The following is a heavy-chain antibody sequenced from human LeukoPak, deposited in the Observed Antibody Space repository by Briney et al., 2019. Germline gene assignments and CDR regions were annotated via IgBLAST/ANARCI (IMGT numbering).Heavy chain of an antibody. CDR1: GFTFSSYA. J-gene: IGHJ6*04. CDR2: ISHDGSNK. D-gene: IGHD6-19*01. Sequence: GGSLRLSCAASGFTFSSYAMHWVRQAPGKGLEWGAVISHDGSNKYYADSVKGRFTISRDNSKNTQYLQMNSLRAEDTAVYYCARRPAVAATGTNYYGMDVWGKGTTVTVSS. CDR3: ARRPAVAATGTNYYGMDV. V-gene: IGHV3-30*04.